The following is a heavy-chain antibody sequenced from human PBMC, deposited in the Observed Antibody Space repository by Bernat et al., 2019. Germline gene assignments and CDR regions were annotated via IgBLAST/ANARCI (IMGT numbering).Heavy chain of an antibody. J-gene: IGHJ5*02. CDR3: ANDPGFVVLLCWIDP. CDR2: ISYDGSNK. Sequence: QVQLVESGGGVVQPGRSLRLSCAASGFTFSSYGMHWVRQAPGKGLEWVAVISYDGSNKYYADSVKGRFTISRDNSKNTLYLQMNSLRAEDTAVYYWANDPGFVVLLCWIDPWGQGTLVTVSS. V-gene: IGHV3-30*18. D-gene: IGHD3-10*01. CDR1: GFTFSSYG.